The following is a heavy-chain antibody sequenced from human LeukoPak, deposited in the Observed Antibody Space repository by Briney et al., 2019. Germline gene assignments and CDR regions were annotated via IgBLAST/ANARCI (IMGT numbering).Heavy chain of an antibody. D-gene: IGHD5-12*01. CDR3: ARRGGQRGYSGYYYYYYYMDV. CDR1: GGSFSGYY. J-gene: IGHJ6*03. Sequence: SETLSLTCAVYGGSFSGYYWSWIRQPPGKGLEWIGEINHSGSTNYNPSLKSRVTISVGTSKNQFSLKLSSVTAADTAVYYCARRGGQRGYSGYYYYYYYMDVWGKGTTVTISS. V-gene: IGHV4-34*01. CDR2: INHSGST.